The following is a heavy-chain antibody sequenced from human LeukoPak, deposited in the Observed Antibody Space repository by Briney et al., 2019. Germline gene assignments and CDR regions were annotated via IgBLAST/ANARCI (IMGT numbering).Heavy chain of an antibody. CDR3: ARVYYYDSSGYFTSFDY. D-gene: IGHD3-22*01. V-gene: IGHV2-70*11. Sequence: SGPALVKPTQTLTLTCTFSGFSLSTSGMCVSWIRQPPGKALEWLARIDWDDDKYYSTSLRTRLTIPKDTSKNQVVLTMTNMDPVDTATYYCARVYYYDSSGYFTSFDYWGQGTLVTVSS. CDR2: IDWDDDK. J-gene: IGHJ4*02. CDR1: GFSLSTSGMC.